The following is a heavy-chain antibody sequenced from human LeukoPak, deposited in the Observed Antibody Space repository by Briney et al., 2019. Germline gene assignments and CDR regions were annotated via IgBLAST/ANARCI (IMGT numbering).Heavy chain of an antibody. V-gene: IGHV3-30*04. J-gene: IGHJ4*02. CDR2: ISYDGSNK. CDR1: GFTFSSYA. CDR3: ARDSMRSCSSTSCYVFGY. D-gene: IGHD2-2*01. Sequence: GGSLRLACAASGFTFSSYAMHWVRQAPGKGREWVADISYDGSNKYYADSVKGRFTISRDNSKNTLYLQMNSLRAEDTAVYYCARDSMRSCSSTSCYVFGYWGQGTLVTVSS.